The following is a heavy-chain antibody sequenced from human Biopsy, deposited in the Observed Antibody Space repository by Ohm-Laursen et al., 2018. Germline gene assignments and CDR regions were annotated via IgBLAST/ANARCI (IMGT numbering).Heavy chain of an antibody. CDR1: GGSISSSTTYY. J-gene: IGHJ5*02. V-gene: IGHV4-39*01. Sequence: GTLSLTCAVSGGSISSSTTYYWAWLRQPPGKGLVWIGSIYNTETTFYNPSLKSRVTISVDTSTNQFSLKVSSATAADTALYFCARHPTGFWFDPWGHGTLVTVSS. CDR3: ARHPTGFWFDP. CDR2: IYNTETT.